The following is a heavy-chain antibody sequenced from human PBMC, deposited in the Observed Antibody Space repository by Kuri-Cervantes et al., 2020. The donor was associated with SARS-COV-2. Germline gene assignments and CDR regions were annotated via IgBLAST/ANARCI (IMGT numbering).Heavy chain of an antibody. J-gene: IGHJ5*02. V-gene: IGHV4-59*05. CDR3: ARQMMSSITIFGVVITRNWFDP. CDR2: IYYSGST. CDR1: GGSISSYY. Sequence: SETLSLTCTVSGGSISSYYWSWVRQPPGKGLEWIGSIYYSGSTYYNPSLKSRVTISVDTSKNQFSLKLSSVTAVDTAVYYCARQMMSSITIFGVVITRNWFDPWGQGTLVTVSS. D-gene: IGHD3-3*01.